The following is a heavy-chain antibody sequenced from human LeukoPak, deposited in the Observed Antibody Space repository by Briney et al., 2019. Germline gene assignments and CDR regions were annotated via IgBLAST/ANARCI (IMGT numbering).Heavy chain of an antibody. D-gene: IGHD1-14*01. J-gene: IGHJ5*02. CDR1: GFTFDDYA. Sequence: GGSLRLSCAASGFTFDDYAMHWVRHAPGKGLEWVSGISWNSGSIGYADSVKGRFTISRDNAKNSLYLQMNSLRAEDTALYYCAKGTGVGWFDPWGQGTLVTVSS. CDR3: AKGTGVGWFDP. V-gene: IGHV3-9*01. CDR2: ISWNSGSI.